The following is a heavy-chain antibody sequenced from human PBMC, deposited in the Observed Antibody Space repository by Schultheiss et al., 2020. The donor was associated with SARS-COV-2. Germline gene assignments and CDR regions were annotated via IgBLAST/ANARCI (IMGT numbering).Heavy chain of an antibody. Sequence: GSLRLSCAASGFSFSSYGMHWVRQAPGKGLEWIGEINHSGSTNYNPSLKSRVTISVDTSKNQFSLKLSSVTAADTAVYYCARADYGDYTYGMDVWGQGTTVTVSS. CDR2: INHSGST. CDR3: ARADYGDYTYGMDV. V-gene: IGHV4-34*01. CDR1: GFSFSSYG. J-gene: IGHJ6*02. D-gene: IGHD4-17*01.